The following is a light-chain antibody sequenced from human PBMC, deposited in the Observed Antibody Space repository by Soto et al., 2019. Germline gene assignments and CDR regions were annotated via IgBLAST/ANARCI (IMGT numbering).Light chain of an antibody. V-gene: IGKV1-8*01. J-gene: IGKJ4*01. CDR3: QQYYSYPPT. CDR1: QGISSY. Sequence: AIRMTQSPSSFSASTGDRVTITCRASQGISSYLALYQQKPGKAPKLLIYAASTLQSGVPSRFSGSGSGTDITLTISCLQSEDFATYYWQQYYSYPPTFGGGTRVEIK. CDR2: AAS.